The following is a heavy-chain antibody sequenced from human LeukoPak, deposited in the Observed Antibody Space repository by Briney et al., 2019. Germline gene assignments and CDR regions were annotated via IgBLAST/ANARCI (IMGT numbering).Heavy chain of an antibody. CDR3: ARDFRITYYYGSGSYYLDY. J-gene: IGHJ4*02. D-gene: IGHD3-10*01. Sequence: PGGSLRLSCAASGFTFSSYWMRWVRQAPGKGLEWVANIKQDGSEKYYVDSVKGRFTISRDNAKNSLYLQMNSLRAEDTAVYYCARDFRITYYYGSGSYYLDYWGQGTLVTVSS. CDR1: GFTFSSYW. V-gene: IGHV3-7*01. CDR2: IKQDGSEK.